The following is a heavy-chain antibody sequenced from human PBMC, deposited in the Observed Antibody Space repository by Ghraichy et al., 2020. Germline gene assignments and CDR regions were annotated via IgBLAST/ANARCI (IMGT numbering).Heavy chain of an antibody. CDR1: GFTFSRYW. J-gene: IGHJ6*03. V-gene: IGHV3-7*01. D-gene: IGHD6-13*01. CDR3: ARAGVAAAHDYYYYYMDV. Sequence: LSLTCAASGFTFSRYWMSWVRQAPGKGLEWVANIKQDGSEKYYVDSVKGRLTISRDNAKNSLYLQMNSLRAEDTAVYYCARAGVAAAHDYYYYYMDVWGKGTTVTVSS. CDR2: IKQDGSEK.